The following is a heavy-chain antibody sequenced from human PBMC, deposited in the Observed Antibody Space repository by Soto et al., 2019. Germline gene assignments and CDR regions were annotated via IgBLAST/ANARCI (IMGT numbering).Heavy chain of an antibody. CDR2: IYHSVTT. CDR1: GGSISSGGYS. V-gene: IGHV4-30-2*01. J-gene: IGHJ4*02. Sequence: TSETLSLTCAVSGGSISSGGYSWSWIRQPPGKGLECIGYIYHSVTTYYNPSLKSRVTISVDRSKNQFSLKLSSVTAADTAVYYCARGPPLACWGQGTLVTVSS. CDR3: ARGPPLAC.